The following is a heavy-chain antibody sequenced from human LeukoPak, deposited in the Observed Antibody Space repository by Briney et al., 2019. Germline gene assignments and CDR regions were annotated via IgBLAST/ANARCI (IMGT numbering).Heavy chain of an antibody. V-gene: IGHV1-2*02. CDR3: ARLESPTNRDFDY. Sequence: ASVKVSCKASGYTFTGYYMHWVRQAPGQGLEWMGWINPNSGGTNYAQKFQGRVTMTRDTSISTAYMELSRLRSDDTAVYYCARLESPTNRDFDYWGQGTLVTVSS. D-gene: IGHD5-24*01. CDR2: INPNSGGT. J-gene: IGHJ4*02. CDR1: GYTFTGYY.